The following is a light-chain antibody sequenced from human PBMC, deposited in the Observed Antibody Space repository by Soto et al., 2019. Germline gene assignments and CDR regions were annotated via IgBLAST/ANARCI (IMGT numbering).Light chain of an antibody. Sequence: QAVVTQEPSLTVSPGGTVTITCGSSTGAVSSGHYPYWFQQKPGKAPKTLIYDTTNKHSWTPARFSGSLRGGKSALTLAGAQSDDEADYYCLLSYSGTNWVFGGGTKLTVL. CDR3: LLSYSGTNWV. J-gene: IGLJ3*02. CDR2: DTT. V-gene: IGLV7-46*01. CDR1: TGAVSSGHY.